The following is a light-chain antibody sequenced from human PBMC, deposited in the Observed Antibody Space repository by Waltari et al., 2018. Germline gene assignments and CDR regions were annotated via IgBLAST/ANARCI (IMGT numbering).Light chain of an antibody. CDR1: SSNIGAGYD. CDR3: QSYDSSLSHWV. CDR2: GHH. V-gene: IGLV1-40*01. Sequence: QSVLTQPPSVSGAPGQRVTISCTGSSSNIGAGYDVHWYLQLPGTVPKLFIYGHHIRRSGVPDRFSASKSGTSASLAITGLQAEDEANYYCQSYDSSLSHWVFGGGTRLTVL. J-gene: IGLJ3*02.